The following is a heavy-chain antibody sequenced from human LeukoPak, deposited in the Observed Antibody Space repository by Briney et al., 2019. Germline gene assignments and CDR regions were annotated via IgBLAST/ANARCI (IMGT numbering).Heavy chain of an antibody. CDR3: AMRPSSNNLIFDY. V-gene: IGHV4-59*12. Sequence: PSETLSLTCTVSGGSISNSYWSWIRQPPGKGLEWIGYIHYSGNTNYNPSLKSRVTISVDTSKNQFSLKLSSVTAADTAVYYCAMRPSSNNLIFDYWGQGTLVTVSS. D-gene: IGHD1-1*01. CDR2: IHYSGNT. CDR1: GGSISNSY. J-gene: IGHJ4*02.